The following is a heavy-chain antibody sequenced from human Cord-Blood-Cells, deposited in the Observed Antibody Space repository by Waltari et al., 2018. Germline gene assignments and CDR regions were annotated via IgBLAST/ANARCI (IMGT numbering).Heavy chain of an antibody. V-gene: IGHV1-24*01. CDR1: GYTLTELS. CDR3: ATAFPRYCSSTSCYFDY. J-gene: IGHJ4*02. Sequence: QVQLVQSGAEVKKPGASVKVSCKVSGYTLTELSMHWVRQAPGKGLEWMGGVDPEDGETSYAQKFQGRVTMTEDTSTDTAYMELSSLRSEDTAVYYCATAFPRYCSSTSCYFDYWGQGTLVTVSS. CDR2: VDPEDGET. D-gene: IGHD2-2*01.